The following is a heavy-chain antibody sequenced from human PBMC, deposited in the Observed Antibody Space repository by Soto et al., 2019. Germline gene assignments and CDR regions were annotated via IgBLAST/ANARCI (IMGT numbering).Heavy chain of an antibody. D-gene: IGHD1-26*01. J-gene: IGHJ4*02. CDR1: GFTFSSYA. V-gene: IGHV3-23*01. Sequence: EVQLLESGGGLVQPGGSLRLSCAASGFTFSSYAMSWVRQAPGKGLEWVSAISGSGGSTYYADSVKGRFTISRDNSKNTLYLQMNSLRAEDTAVYYCAKDLPGFVTRLGGATMVCWGQGTLVTVSS. CDR2: ISGSGGST. CDR3: AKDLPGFVTRLGGATMVC.